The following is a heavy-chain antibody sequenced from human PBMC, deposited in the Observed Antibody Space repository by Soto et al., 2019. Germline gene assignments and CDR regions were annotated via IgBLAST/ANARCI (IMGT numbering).Heavy chain of an antibody. Sequence: EVQLLESGGGLLQPGGSLRLSCAASGFTFRSYAMNWVRQAPGKGLEWVSGISRNGGSTYYADPVKGRFTISRDNSKNTLYLQMNILRAEDTALYYCAKDNGPPGTTDWYFDFWGRGTLVSVSS. CDR1: GFTFRSYA. CDR2: ISRNGGST. J-gene: IGHJ2*01. D-gene: IGHD2-8*01. CDR3: AKDNGPPGTTDWYFDF. V-gene: IGHV3-23*01.